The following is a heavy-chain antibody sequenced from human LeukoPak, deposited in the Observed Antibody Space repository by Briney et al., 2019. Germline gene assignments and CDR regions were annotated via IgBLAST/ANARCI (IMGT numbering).Heavy chain of an antibody. V-gene: IGHV4-39*02. CDR3: ARDLSNIAAL. CDR1: GGSISSSSYY. CDR2: IYYSGST. J-gene: IGHJ4*02. Sequence: RASETLSLTCTVSGGSISSSSYYWGWIRQPPGKGLEWIGSIYYSGSTYYNPSLKSRVTISVDTSKNQFSLKLSSVTAADTAVYYCARDLSNIAALWGQGTLVTVSS. D-gene: IGHD6-6*01.